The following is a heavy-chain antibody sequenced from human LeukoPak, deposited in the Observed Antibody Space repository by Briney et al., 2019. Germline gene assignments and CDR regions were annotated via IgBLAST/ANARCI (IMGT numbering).Heavy chain of an antibody. CDR1: GGSFSGYY. CDR3: ARVAYCGGDCYPFDY. J-gene: IGHJ4*02. CDR2: ISTSGTT. D-gene: IGHD2-21*01. Sequence: LSLTCAVYGGSFSGYYWSWIRQAPGKGLEWVSYISTSGTTYYADSVRGRFTISRDNAKNSLYLQMNSLRAEDTAVYYCARVAYCGGDCYPFDYWGQGTLVTVSS. V-gene: IGHV3-11*04.